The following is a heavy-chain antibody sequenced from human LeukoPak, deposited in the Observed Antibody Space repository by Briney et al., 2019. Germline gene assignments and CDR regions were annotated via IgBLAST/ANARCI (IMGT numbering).Heavy chain of an antibody. CDR3: ARDIRPYVAFYCMDV. J-gene: IGHJ6*03. D-gene: IGHD3-16*01. CDR1: GYTFTSYY. CDR2: INPSGGST. V-gene: IGHV1-46*01. Sequence: ASVKVSCKASGYTFTSYYMHWVRQAPGQGLEWMGIINPSGGSTSYAQKFQGRVTMTRDMSTSTVYMELSSLRSEDTAVYYCARDIRPYVAFYCMDVWGKGTTVTISS.